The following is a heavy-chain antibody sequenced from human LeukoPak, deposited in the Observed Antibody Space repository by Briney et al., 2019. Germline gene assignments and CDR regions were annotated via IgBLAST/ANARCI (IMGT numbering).Heavy chain of an antibody. J-gene: IGHJ4*02. D-gene: IGHD6-19*01. V-gene: IGHV3-49*03. CDR2: ISGGTT. Sequence: GGSLRLSCTASGFTFGDYLMSWFRQAPGKGLEWIGFISGGTTEYAASVKGRFTISRDDSTSIAYLQMNSLTTEDAAVYYCSRGSGWLSVYWGQGTLVTVSS. CDR3: SRGSGWLSVY. CDR1: GFTFGDYL.